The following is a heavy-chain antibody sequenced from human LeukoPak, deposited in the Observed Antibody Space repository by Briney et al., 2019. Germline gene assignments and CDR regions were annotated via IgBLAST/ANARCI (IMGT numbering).Heavy chain of an antibody. CDR2: FDPEDGET. D-gene: IGHD2-2*01. CDR1: GYTLTELS. Sequence: ASVKVSCKVSGYTLTELSMHWVRQAPGKGLEWMGGFDPEDGETIYAQKFQGRVTMTEDTSTGTAYMELSSLRSEDTAVYYCATYIVVVPAATNWFDPWGQGTLVTVSS. V-gene: IGHV1-24*01. J-gene: IGHJ5*02. CDR3: ATYIVVVPAATNWFDP.